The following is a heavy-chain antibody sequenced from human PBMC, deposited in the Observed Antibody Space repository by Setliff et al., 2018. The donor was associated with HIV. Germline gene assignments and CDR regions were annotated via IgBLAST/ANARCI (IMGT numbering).Heavy chain of an antibody. J-gene: IGHJ4*02. CDR3: ATDVAGKYDY. CDR2: IDTDGSIT. D-gene: IGHD2-15*01. Sequence: PGGSLRLSCAASGFIFSSKWMHWVRQVPGKGLVWVSRIDTDGSITSYADSVKGRFTISRDNAKSTLYLQMNNLRAEDTALYYCATDVAGKYDYWGQGTLVTAPQ. CDR1: GFIFSSKW. V-gene: IGHV3-74*01.